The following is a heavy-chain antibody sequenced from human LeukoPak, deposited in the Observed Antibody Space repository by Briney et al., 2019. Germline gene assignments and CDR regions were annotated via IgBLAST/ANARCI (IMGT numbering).Heavy chain of an antibody. Sequence: GGSLRLSCATSGFTFSDYYMSWIRQAPGKGREWVSYISSSGTYINSADSVKGRFTISRDYPKNSLYLQMSSLRAENTAVYYCARQGGDILTGYLDYWGQGTLVTVSS. D-gene: IGHD3-9*01. CDR1: GFTFSDYY. CDR3: ARQGGDILTGYLDY. V-gene: IGHV3-11*03. CDR2: ISSSGTYI. J-gene: IGHJ4*02.